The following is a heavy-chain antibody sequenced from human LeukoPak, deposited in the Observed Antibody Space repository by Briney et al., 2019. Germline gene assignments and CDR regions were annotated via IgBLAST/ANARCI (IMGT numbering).Heavy chain of an antibody. CDR1: GFTVANDR. Sequence: GGSLRLSCAAYGFTVANDRMSWVRQAPGKGLEWVSTVYGGGNTAYADSVKGRFTISRDTSKNTLLLQMNSLRAEDTALYFCVRERFGAIVENWGQGALVIVSS. CDR2: VYGGGNT. J-gene: IGHJ4*02. V-gene: IGHV3-53*01. D-gene: IGHD5-24*01. CDR3: VRERFGAIVEN.